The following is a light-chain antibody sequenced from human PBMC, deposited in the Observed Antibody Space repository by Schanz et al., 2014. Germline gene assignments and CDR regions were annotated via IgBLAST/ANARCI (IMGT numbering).Light chain of an antibody. CDR2: EGS. CDR1: SSDIGSYNL. J-gene: IGLJ2*01. V-gene: IGLV2-14*02. CDR3: SSYAGSNNLV. Sequence: QSALTQPASVSGSPGQSITISCTGTSSDIGSYNLVSWYQQHPDKAPKLMIYEGSKRPSGVSNRFSGSKSGNTASLTISGLQAEDEADYYCSSYAGSNNLVFGGGTQLTVL.